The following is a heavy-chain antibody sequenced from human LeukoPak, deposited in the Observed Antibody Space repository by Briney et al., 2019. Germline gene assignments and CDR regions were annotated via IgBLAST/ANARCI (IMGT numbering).Heavy chain of an antibody. J-gene: IGHJ4*02. CDR1: GFTFSSYG. V-gene: IGHV3-23*01. D-gene: IGHD3-9*01. CDR2: ISCSGGST. CDR3: AKEYRGYDILTGYYGFDY. Sequence: GGSLRLSCAASGFTFSSYGMSWVRQAPGKGLEWVSAISCSGGSTYYADSVKGRFTISRDNSKNTLYLQMNSLRAEDTAVYYCAKEYRGYDILTGYYGFDYWGQGTLVTVSS.